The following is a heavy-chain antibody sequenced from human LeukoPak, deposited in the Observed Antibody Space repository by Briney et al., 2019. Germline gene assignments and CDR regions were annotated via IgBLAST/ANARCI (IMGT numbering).Heavy chain of an antibody. Sequence: GGSLRLSCAASGFTFTTYNMNWVRQAPGKGLEWVSYISATSSNIYYADSVEGRFTISRDNAKNLLYLQMDSLRDEDTAVYYCSRDGGFWSAYPLDYWGQRTLVTVSA. CDR2: ISATSSNI. CDR3: SRDGGFWSAYPLDY. J-gene: IGHJ4*02. D-gene: IGHD3-3*01. V-gene: IGHV3-48*02. CDR1: GFTFTTYN.